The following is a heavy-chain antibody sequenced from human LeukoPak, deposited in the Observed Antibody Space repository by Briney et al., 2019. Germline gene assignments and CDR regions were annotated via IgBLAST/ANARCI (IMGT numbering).Heavy chain of an antibody. Sequence: SETLSLTCTVSGGSISSYYWSWIRQPPGKGLEWIGYIYYSGSTNYNPSLKSRVTISVDTSRNQFSLKLSSVTAADTAVYYCASGRGVLMEGEFDYWGQGTLVTVSS. CDR3: ASGRGVLMEGEFDY. J-gene: IGHJ4*02. D-gene: IGHD2-8*01. CDR1: GGSISSYY. V-gene: IGHV4-59*12. CDR2: IYYSGST.